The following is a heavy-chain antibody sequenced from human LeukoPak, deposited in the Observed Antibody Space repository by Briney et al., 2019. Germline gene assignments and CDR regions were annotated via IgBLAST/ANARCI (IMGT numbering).Heavy chain of an antibody. Sequence: GRSLRLSCAASGFTLDDYGMHWVRHAPGKGLEWVSGISWNSGSIGYADSVKGRFTISRDNAKNSLYLQMNSLRAEDMALYYCAKSDLRGYSYGRFDYWGQGTLVTVSS. D-gene: IGHD5-18*01. CDR2: ISWNSGSI. CDR1: GFTLDDYG. V-gene: IGHV3-9*03. J-gene: IGHJ4*02. CDR3: AKSDLRGYSYGRFDY.